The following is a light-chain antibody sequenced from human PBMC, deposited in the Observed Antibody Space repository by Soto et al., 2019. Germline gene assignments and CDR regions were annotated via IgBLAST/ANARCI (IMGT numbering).Light chain of an antibody. CDR2: GAS. J-gene: IGKJ1*01. V-gene: IGKV3-15*01. Sequence: EIVMTQSPATLSVSPGERATISCRASQSVSSNLAWYQQKPGQAPRLLIYGASTRATGIPARFSGSGSGTDFTLTISSLQSEDFAVYYCQQYNNWPPWTFGQGTKVEIK. CDR3: QQYNNWPPWT. CDR1: QSVSSN.